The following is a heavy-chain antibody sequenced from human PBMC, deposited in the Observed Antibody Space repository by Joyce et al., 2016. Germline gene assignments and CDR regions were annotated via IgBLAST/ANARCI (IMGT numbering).Heavy chain of an antibody. D-gene: IGHD6-25*01. V-gene: IGHV3-30*18. Sequence: QVQLVESGGGVVQPGRSLRLSCAASGLTLSNYGVHWVRQAPGKGREGGAVISYDGIYKYYADSGKGRFTISRDNSKNTVFLEMNSLRTEDTAVYYCAKILTATYSSGWFLDYWGQGTLVTVSS. CDR3: AKILTATYSSGWFLDY. CDR1: GLTLSNYG. CDR2: ISYDGIYK. J-gene: IGHJ4*02.